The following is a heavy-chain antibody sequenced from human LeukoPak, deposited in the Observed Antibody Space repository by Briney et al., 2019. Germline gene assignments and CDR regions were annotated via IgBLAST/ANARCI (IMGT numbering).Heavy chain of an antibody. J-gene: IGHJ5*02. CDR2: IYYSGST. CDR3: ARPMNYYDSSGPINWFDP. D-gene: IGHD3-22*01. Sequence: SETLSLTCTVSGGSISSSSYYWGWIRQPPGKGLEWIGSIYYSGSTYYNPSLKSRVTISVDTSKNQFSLKLSSVTAADTAVYYCARPMNYYDSSGPINWFDPWGQGTLVTVSS. V-gene: IGHV4-39*01. CDR1: GGSISSSSYY.